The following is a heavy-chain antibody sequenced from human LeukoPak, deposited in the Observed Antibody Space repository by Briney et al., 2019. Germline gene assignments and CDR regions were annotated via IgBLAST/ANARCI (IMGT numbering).Heavy chain of an antibody. V-gene: IGHV3-21*01. J-gene: IGHJ4*02. CDR2: ISSSSSYI. Sequence: GGSLRLSCAASGFTVSSNYMNWVRQAPGKGLEWVSSISSSSSYIYYADSVKGRFTISRDNAKNSLYLQMNSLRAEDTAVYYCARETAMATFDYWGQGTLVTVSS. D-gene: IGHD5-18*01. CDR1: GFTVSSNY. CDR3: ARETAMATFDY.